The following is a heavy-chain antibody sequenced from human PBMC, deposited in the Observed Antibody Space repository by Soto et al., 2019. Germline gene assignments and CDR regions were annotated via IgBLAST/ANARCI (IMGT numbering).Heavy chain of an antibody. CDR3: ARSHSFDGSIYHYYFDF. J-gene: IGHJ4*02. V-gene: IGHV4-59*01. Sequence: TLSLTCTVSGGSISTYYWSWIRQPPGGTLEWIGYIYASGATTYNPSLESRVTMSVDMPNNEFSLELTSLTAADTAVYYCARSHSFDGSIYHYYFDFWGQGTLVTVSS. CDR1: GGSISTYY. CDR2: IYASGAT. D-gene: IGHD3-10*01.